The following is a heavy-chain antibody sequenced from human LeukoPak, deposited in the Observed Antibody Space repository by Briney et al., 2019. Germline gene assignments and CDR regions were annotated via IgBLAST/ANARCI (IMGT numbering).Heavy chain of an antibody. CDR2: ISGGGGTT. D-gene: IGHD5-18*01. J-gene: IGHJ4*02. CDR3: AKGDSAMIRRYYFDY. Sequence: GGSLGLSCAASGFTSSNYVMSWVRQAPGKGLEWVSTISGGGGTTYHADSVKGRFTISRDNGKNTLYLQMNSLRVEDTALYYCAKGDSAMIRRYYFDYWGQGTLVTVSS. CDR1: GFTSSNYV. V-gene: IGHV3-23*01.